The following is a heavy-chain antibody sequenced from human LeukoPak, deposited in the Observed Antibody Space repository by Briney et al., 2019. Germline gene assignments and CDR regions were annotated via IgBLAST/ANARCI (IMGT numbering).Heavy chain of an antibody. D-gene: IGHD2-2*01. Sequence: GGSLRLSCAASGFTFSDYYMSWVRQAPGKGLEWVSSISSSSSYIYYADSVKGRFTISRDNAKNSLYLQMNSLRAEDTAVYYCARDLRGYCSSTSCSQRFDPWGQGTLVTVSS. CDR1: GFTFSDYY. CDR2: ISSSSSYI. J-gene: IGHJ5*02. CDR3: ARDLRGYCSSTSCSQRFDP. V-gene: IGHV3-21*01.